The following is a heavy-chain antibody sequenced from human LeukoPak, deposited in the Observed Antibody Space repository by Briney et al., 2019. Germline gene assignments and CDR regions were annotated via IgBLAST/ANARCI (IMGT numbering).Heavy chain of an antibody. CDR3: ARVMNSSSLYYFDY. D-gene: IGHD6-13*01. CDR1: GGSFSGYY. J-gene: IGHJ4*02. Sequence: SETLPLTCAVYGGSFSGYYWSWIRQPPGKGLEWIGEINHSGSTNYNPSLKSRVTISVDTSKNQFSLKLSSVTAADTAVYYCARVMNSSSLYYFDYWGQGTLVTVSS. CDR2: INHSGST. V-gene: IGHV4-34*01.